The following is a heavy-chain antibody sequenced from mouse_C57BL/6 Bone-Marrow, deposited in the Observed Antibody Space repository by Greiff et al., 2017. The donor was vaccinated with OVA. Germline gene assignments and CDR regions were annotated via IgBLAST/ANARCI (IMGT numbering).Heavy chain of an antibody. CDR1: GFTFSSYA. V-gene: IGHV5-4*01. D-gene: IGHD2-1*01. J-gene: IGHJ4*01. Sequence: EVKLMESGGGLVKPGGSLKLSCAASGFTFSSYAMSWVRQTPEKRLEWVATISDGGSYTYYPDNVKGRFTISIDNAKNNLYLQMSHLKSEDTAMYYCARDLYYGNYLYAMDYWGQGTSVTVSS. CDR2: ISDGGSYT. CDR3: ARDLYYGNYLYAMDY.